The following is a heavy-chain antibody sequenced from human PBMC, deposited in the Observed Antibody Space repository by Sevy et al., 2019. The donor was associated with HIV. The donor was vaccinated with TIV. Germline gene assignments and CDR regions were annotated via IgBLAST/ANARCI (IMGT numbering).Heavy chain of an antibody. CDR1: GFRFNTYV. V-gene: IGHV3-23*01. D-gene: IGHD3-3*01. J-gene: IGHJ5*02. Sequence: GGSLRLSCAVSGFRFNTYVMSWVRQAPGKGLEWVSSISASGGYTYYADSVKGRFAISRDNSKNTVDLQMNSLRAEDMALYYCAKETTSGYFPWGQGTLVTVSS. CDR3: AKETTSGYFP. CDR2: ISASGGYT.